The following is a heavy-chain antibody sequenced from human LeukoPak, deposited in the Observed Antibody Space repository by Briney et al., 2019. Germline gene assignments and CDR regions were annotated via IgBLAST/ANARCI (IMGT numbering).Heavy chain of an antibody. CDR2: IKQDGSEK. V-gene: IGHV3-7*01. Sequence: GGSLRLSCVASGFTFRSYWMSWVRQAPGKGLEWVANIKQDGSEKYYVDSVKGRFTISRDNAENSVYLEMSSLRAEDTAVYHCARTTGALPFDLWGQGTLVTVSP. D-gene: IGHD1-1*01. CDR1: GFTFRSYW. J-gene: IGHJ5*02. CDR3: ARTTGALPFDL.